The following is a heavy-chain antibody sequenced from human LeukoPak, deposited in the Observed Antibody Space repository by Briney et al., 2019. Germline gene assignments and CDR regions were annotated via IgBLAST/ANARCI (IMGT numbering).Heavy chain of an antibody. CDR3: ARHSGSSWDYYFDS. Sequence: SETLSLTCTVSGDSISSYYWSWIRQPPGKGLEWIGYIYYSGSINYNPSLRSRVTISVDTSKNQFSLKLSSVTAADTAVYYCARHSGSSWDYYFDSWGQGTLVTVFS. D-gene: IGHD6-13*01. CDR1: GDSISSYY. J-gene: IGHJ4*02. V-gene: IGHV4-59*08. CDR2: IYYSGSI.